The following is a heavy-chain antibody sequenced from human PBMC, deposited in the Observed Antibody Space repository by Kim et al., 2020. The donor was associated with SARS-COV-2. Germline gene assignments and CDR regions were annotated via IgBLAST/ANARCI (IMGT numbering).Heavy chain of an antibody. Sequence: SETLSLTCTVSGGSISSSSYYWGWIRQPPGKGLEWIGSIYYSGSTYYNPSLKSRVTISVDTSKNQFSLKLSSVTAADTAVYYCARHRVFGGYYTDYWGQGTLVTVSS. V-gene: IGHV4-39*01. D-gene: IGHD3-3*01. CDR3: ARHRVFGGYYTDY. J-gene: IGHJ4*02. CDR2: IYYSGST. CDR1: GGSISSSSYY.